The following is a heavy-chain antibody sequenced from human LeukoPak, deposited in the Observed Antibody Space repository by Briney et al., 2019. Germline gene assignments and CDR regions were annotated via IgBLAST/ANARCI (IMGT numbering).Heavy chain of an antibody. CDR1: GFTVSSNY. V-gene: IGHV3-53*01. CDR3: ARGLSGGGDYFDY. Sequence: GGSLRLSCAASGFTVSSNYMSWVRQAPGKGLEWVSVIYSGGSTYYADSVKGRFTISRDNSKNTLYLQMNSLRAEDTAVYYCARGLSGGGDYFDYWGQGTLVTVSS. CDR2: IYSGGST. J-gene: IGHJ4*02. D-gene: IGHD2-15*01.